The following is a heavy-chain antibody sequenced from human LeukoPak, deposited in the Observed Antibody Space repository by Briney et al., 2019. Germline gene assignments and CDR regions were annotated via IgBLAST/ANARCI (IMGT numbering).Heavy chain of an antibody. Sequence: SETLSLTCTVSGGSISSGSYYWSWIRQPAGKGLEWIGRIYTSGSTNYNPSLKSRVTISVDPSKNQFSLKLSSVTAADTAVYYCARPGGYSYGPGWFGPWGQGTLVTVSS. CDR1: GGSISSGSYY. J-gene: IGHJ5*02. V-gene: IGHV4-61*02. CDR2: IYTSGST. CDR3: ARPGGYSYGPGWFGP. D-gene: IGHD5-18*01.